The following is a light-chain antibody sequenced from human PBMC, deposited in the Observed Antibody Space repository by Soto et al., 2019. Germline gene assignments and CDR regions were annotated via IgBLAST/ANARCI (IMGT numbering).Light chain of an antibody. CDR2: DVS. V-gene: IGLV2-14*01. J-gene: IGLJ1*01. Sequence: QSALTQPASVSGSPGQSIPISCTGTSSDVGGYNYVSWYQQHPGKAPKLMIYDVSHRPSGVSNRFSGSKSGNTASLTISGLQADDEAEYYCSSYTSSSTLLVFGTGTKLTVL. CDR1: SSDVGGYNY. CDR3: SSYTSSSTLLV.